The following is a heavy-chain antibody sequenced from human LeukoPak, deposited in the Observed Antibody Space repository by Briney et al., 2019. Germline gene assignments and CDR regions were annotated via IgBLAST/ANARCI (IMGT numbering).Heavy chain of an antibody. Sequence: NPGGSLRLSCAASGFTFSSYGMHWVRQAPGKGLEWVSSISSSSTYIYYADSVKGRFTISRDNAKNSLYLQMNSLRAEDTAVYYCARDKTAQLDNYYYYMDVWGKGTTVTISS. CDR1: GFTFSSYG. J-gene: IGHJ6*03. V-gene: IGHV3-21*01. D-gene: IGHD6-13*01. CDR3: ARDKTAQLDNYYYYMDV. CDR2: ISSSSTYI.